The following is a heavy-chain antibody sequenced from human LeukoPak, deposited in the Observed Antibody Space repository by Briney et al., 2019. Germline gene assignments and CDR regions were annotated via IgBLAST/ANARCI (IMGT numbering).Heavy chain of an antibody. Sequence: PGGSLRLSCAASGFTISTYALGWVRQAPGKGLEWVSTVSGSSARTYYADSVKGRFTISRDTSRNTLYLQMNSLRAEDTAVYFCARPPPNDYDPIVYYSSFDSWGQGPLVTVSS. V-gene: IGHV3-23*01. J-gene: IGHJ4*02. CDR3: ARPPPNDYDPIVYYSSFDS. D-gene: IGHD3-22*01. CDR2: VSGSSART. CDR1: GFTISTYA.